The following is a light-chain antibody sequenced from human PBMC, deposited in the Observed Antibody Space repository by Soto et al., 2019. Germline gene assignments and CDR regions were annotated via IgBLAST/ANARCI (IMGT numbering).Light chain of an antibody. J-gene: IGLJ2*01. CDR3: SSYAGSNNLV. CDR1: NSDVGTYNY. Sequence: QSVLTQPRSVSGSPGQSVTISCTGTNSDVGTYNYVSWYQQHPGKAPKLMIHEVTKRPSGVPDRFSGSKSGNTASLTVSGLQGEDEADYYCSSYAGSNNLVFGGGTKLTVL. V-gene: IGLV2-8*01. CDR2: EVT.